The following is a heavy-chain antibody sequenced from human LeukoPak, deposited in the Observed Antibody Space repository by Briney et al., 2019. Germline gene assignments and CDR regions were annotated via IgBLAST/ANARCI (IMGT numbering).Heavy chain of an antibody. Sequence: SETLSLTCNVSGGSISSYYWSWIRQPPGKGLEWIGYIYYSGSTNYNPSLKSRVTISVDTSMNQFSLKLSSVTAVDTAVYYCARGRDILTGYYPGIYFDYWGQGTLVTVSS. J-gene: IGHJ4*02. V-gene: IGHV4-59*01. D-gene: IGHD3-9*01. CDR3: ARGRDILTGYYPGIYFDY. CDR1: GGSISSYY. CDR2: IYYSGST.